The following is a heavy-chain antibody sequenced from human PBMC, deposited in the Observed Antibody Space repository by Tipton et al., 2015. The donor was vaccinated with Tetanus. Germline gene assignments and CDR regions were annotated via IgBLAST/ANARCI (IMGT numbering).Heavy chain of an antibody. V-gene: IGHV3-33*01. J-gene: IGHJ4*02. CDR3: AREADCSGGSCFSGDFDT. D-gene: IGHD2-15*01. CDR2: SWYDGTDQ. Sequence: SLRLSCVASGFIFSSYGIHWVRQAPGKGLEWVAVSWYDGTDQYYADSVKGRFTISRDNSKNTLYLQMNSLRAEDTALYYCAREADCSGGSCFSGDFDTWGQGTQVTVSS. CDR1: GFIFSSYG.